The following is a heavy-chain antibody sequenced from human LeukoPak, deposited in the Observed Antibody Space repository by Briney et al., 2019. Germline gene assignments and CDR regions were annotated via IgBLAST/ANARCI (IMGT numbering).Heavy chain of an antibody. D-gene: IGHD3-22*01. CDR3: ARDDSGYYPDLDY. V-gene: IGHV3-20*04. CDR2: INWNGGRT. Sequence: GSLRLSCTASGFNFDDYGMSWVRQAPGKGLEWVSGINWNGGRTGYADSVKGRFTISRDNAKNSLYLQMNSLRAEDTALYYCARDDSGYYPDLDYWGQGTLVTVSS. CDR1: GFNFDDYG. J-gene: IGHJ4*02.